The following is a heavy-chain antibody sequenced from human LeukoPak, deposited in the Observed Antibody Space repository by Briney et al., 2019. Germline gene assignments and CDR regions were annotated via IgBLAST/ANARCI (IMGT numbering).Heavy chain of an antibody. CDR1: GFTFSSYG. CDR2: ISYDGSNK. J-gene: IGHJ4*02. CDR3: ARDLGEYFFDY. V-gene: IGHV3-30*03. Sequence: GRSLRLSCAASGFTFSSYGMHWVRQAPGKGLEWVAVISYDGSNKYYADSVKGRFTISRDNSKNTLYLQMNSLRAEDTAVYYCARDLGEYFFDYWGQGTLVTVSS. D-gene: IGHD3-10*01.